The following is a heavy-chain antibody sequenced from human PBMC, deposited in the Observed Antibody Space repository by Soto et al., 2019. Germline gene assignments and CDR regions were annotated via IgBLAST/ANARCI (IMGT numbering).Heavy chain of an antibody. CDR3: ARAWDSDCSSTSCSIYWFEP. J-gene: IGHJ5*02. CDR2: TYYRSKWYN. D-gene: IGHD2-2*01. Sequence: SQTLSLTCAISGDSVSSSSAAWNWIRQSPSRGLEWLGRTYYRSKWYNDYAVSVKSRITINPDTSKNQFSLQLNSVTPEDTAVYYCARAWDSDCSSTSCSIYWFEPWGQGTLVTVSS. V-gene: IGHV6-1*01. CDR1: GDSVSSSSAA.